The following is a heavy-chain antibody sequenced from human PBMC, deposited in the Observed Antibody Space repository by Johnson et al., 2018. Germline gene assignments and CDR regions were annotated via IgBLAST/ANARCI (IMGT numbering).Heavy chain of an antibody. CDR1: GFTFSSYG. J-gene: IGHJ6*03. V-gene: IGHV3-NL1*01. D-gene: IGHD3-3*01. Sequence: QVQLVESGGGVVQPGRSLRLSCAASGFTFSSYGMHWVRQAPGKGLEWVAVISGSGGSTYYADSVKGRFTISRDKSKNTLHLQRNSLRAEDTAVYFCARVGLSDYDFGSGLIDYYYMDVWGKGTTVNVSS. CDR3: ARVGLSDYDFGSGLIDYYYMDV. CDR2: ISGSGGST.